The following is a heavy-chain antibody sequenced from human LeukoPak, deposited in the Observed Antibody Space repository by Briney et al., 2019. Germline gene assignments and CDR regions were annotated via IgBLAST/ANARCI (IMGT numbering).Heavy chain of an antibody. J-gene: IGHJ4*02. D-gene: IGHD3-10*01. CDR2: INPSGGST. CDR3: ARWGDAGIDY. CDR1: GGTFSSYV. V-gene: IGHV1-46*01. Sequence: ASVKVSCKASGGTFSSYVISWVRQAPGQGLEWMGIINPSGGSTSYAQKFQGRVTMTRDTSTSTVYMELSSLRSEDTAVYYCARWGDAGIDYWGQGTLVTVSS.